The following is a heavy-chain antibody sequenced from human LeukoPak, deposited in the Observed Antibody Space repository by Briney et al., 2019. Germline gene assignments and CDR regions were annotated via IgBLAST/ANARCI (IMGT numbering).Heavy chain of an antibody. J-gene: IGHJ4*02. V-gene: IGHV1-18*01. CDR1: GYTFTSYG. CDR3: ARDEEYSSSSFFDY. D-gene: IGHD6-6*01. Sequence: EASVKVSCKASGYTFTSYGISWVRQAPGQGLEWMGWISAYNGNTNYAQKLQGRVTMTTDTSTSTAYMELRSLRSDDTAVYYCARDEEYSSSSFFDYWGQGTLVTVSS. CDR2: ISAYNGNT.